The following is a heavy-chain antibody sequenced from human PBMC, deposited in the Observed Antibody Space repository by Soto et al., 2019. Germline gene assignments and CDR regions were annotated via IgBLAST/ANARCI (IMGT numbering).Heavy chain of an antibody. CDR2: ISGSGGST. J-gene: IGHJ1*01. CDR3: APNLSTGASLEYFQH. CDR1: GFTFDSYA. V-gene: IGHV3-23*01. Sequence: EVQLLESGGGLVQPGGSLRLSCAASGFTFDSYAMSWLRQAPGKGLEWVSAISGSGGSTYYADSVKGRFTISRDNSKNKVFLQMNSLRGEDTAVYYCAPNLSTGASLEYFQHWGQGTLVTVSS.